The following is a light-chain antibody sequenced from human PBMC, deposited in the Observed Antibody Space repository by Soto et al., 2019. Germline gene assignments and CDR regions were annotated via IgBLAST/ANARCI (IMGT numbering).Light chain of an antibody. CDR1: QSVSSY. V-gene: IGKV3-11*01. CDR2: DAS. Sequence: EIVLTQSPATLSLSPGERATLSCRASQSVSSYLAWYQQKPGQAPRLLIYDASNRATGIPDRFSGSGSGTDFTLTISSLEPEDFAVYYCQQRSHWPPYTFGQGTKQEIQ. CDR3: QQRSHWPPYT. J-gene: IGKJ2*01.